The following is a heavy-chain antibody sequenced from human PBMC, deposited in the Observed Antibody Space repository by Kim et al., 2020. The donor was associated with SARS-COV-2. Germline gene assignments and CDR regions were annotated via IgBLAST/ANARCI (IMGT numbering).Heavy chain of an antibody. CDR1: GFTFGTHS. J-gene: IGHJ6*02. Sequence: GGSLRLSCAASGFTFGTHSMNWVRQAPGKGLEWVSSIGGSTNYIYYADSVKGRFTISRDNAKNSLYLQMSSLRAEDTAVYYCARGGYCSSTSCYFYSDALDVWGQGTTVTVSS. CDR3: ARGGYCSSTSCYFYSDALDV. D-gene: IGHD2-2*01. V-gene: IGHV3-21*01. CDR2: IGGSTNYI.